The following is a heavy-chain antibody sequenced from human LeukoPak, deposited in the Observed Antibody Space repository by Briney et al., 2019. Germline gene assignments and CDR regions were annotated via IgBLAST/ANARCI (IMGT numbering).Heavy chain of an antibody. CDR2: ITSTSGTI. J-gene: IGHJ6*02. Sequence: PRGSLRLSCAASGFTFRSHSMSWVRQGPGKGLECVSYITSTSGTIYYADSVKGRFTISRDNAKNSLYLQMNSLREEDTAVYYCARDYYGMDVWGQGTTVTVSS. CDR1: GFTFRSHS. CDR3: ARDYYGMDV. V-gene: IGHV3-48*02.